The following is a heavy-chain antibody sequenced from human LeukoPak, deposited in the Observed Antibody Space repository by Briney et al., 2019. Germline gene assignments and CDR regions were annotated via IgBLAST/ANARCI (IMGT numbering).Heavy chain of an antibody. CDR3: AKDSGRSYYAFDI. Sequence: PGGSLRLSCAASGFTFDDYGMSWVRQAPGKGLEWVSGINWNGGSTSYADSVKGRFTISRDNSKNTLYLQMNSLRAEDTAVYYCAKDSGRSYYAFDIWGQGTMVTVSS. J-gene: IGHJ3*02. V-gene: IGHV3-20*04. CDR2: INWNGGST. CDR1: GFTFDDYG. D-gene: IGHD1-26*01.